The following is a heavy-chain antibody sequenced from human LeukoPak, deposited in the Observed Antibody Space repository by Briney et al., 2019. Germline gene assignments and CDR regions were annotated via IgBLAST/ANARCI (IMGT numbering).Heavy chain of an antibody. J-gene: IGHJ4*02. V-gene: IGHV4-30-2*01. CDR3: ARHDSSGYYYDY. CDR1: GVSISSGGYS. D-gene: IGHD3-22*01. Sequence: SQTLSLNCSVSGVSISSGGYSWRWIRQPPGKGLEGIGYICHSGRTYYSPSLKSRVTISVDRSKNQFSLKLGSVTAADTAVYYCARHDSSGYYYDYWGQGTLVTVSS. CDR2: ICHSGRT.